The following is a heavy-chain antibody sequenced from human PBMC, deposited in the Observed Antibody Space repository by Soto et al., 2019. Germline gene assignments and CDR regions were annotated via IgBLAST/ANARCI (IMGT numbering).Heavy chain of an antibody. D-gene: IGHD5-18*01. CDR2: IYYSGST. CDR1: GGSISSSSYY. CDR3: ARSQPMELWSNGMDV. Sequence: SETLSLTCTVSGGSISSSSYYWGWIRQPPGEGLEWIGSIYYSGSTYYNPSLKSRVTISVDTSKNQFSLKLSSVTAADTAVYYCARSQPMELWSNGMDVWGQGTTVTVSS. J-gene: IGHJ6*02. V-gene: IGHV4-39*01.